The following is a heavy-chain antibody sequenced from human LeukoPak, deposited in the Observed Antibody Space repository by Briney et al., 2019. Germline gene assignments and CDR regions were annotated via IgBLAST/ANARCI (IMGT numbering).Heavy chain of an antibody. CDR1: GFTFDDYG. J-gene: IGHJ6*02. V-gene: IGHV3-20*01. CDR3: ARGVSYELVGGMDV. D-gene: IGHD3-16*01. Sequence: SGGSLRLSCAASGFTFDDYGMSWVRQVPGKGLEWVSGINWNGGSTGYADSVKGRFTISRDNVKTSLYLQMNSLRAEDTALYHCARGVSYELVGGMDVWGQGTTVTVSS. CDR2: INWNGGST.